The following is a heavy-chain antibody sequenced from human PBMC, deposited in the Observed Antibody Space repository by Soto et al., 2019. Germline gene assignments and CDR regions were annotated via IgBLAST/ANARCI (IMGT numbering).Heavy chain of an antibody. V-gene: IGHV3-23*01. CDR1: GFTFSNYA. CDR3: AKERLGRGADY. CDR2: ISGGGGNT. Sequence: EVQLLESGGGLVQPGGSLRLSCAASGFTFSNYAMSWVRQTPGKGLEWVSTISGGGGNTYYPDSVKGRFNISNDNSKDPVYLQMNSLRAEDTAIYYCAKERLGRGADYWGQGALVTVTS. J-gene: IGHJ4*02.